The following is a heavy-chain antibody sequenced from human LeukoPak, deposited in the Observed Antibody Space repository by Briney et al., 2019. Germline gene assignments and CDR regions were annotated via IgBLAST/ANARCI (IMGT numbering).Heavy chain of an antibody. CDR1: GFTFSGYA. CDR3: AKVNDFWSGHFDY. CDR2: ISGSGGAT. J-gene: IGHJ4*02. Sequence: GGSLRLSCAASGFTFSGYAMSWVRQAPGKGLEWVSAISGSGGATYYADSVKGRFTISRDNSKNTLYLQMNSLRAEDTAVYYCAKVNDFWSGHFDYWGQGTLVTVSS. V-gene: IGHV3-23*01. D-gene: IGHD3-3*01.